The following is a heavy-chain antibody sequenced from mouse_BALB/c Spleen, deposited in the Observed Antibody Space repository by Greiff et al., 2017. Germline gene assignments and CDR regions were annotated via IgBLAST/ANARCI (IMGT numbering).Heavy chain of an antibody. D-gene: IGHD2-2*01. CDR3: VYYGYQGWFAY. J-gene: IGHJ3*01. Sequence: EVQLQESGGGLVQPGGSLILSCAASGFTFSSYGMSWVRQTPDKRLELVATINSNGGSTYYPDSVKGRFTISRDNAKNTLYLQMSSLKSEDTAMYYCVYYGYQGWFAYWGQGTLVTVSA. CDR2: INSNGGST. V-gene: IGHV5-6-3*01. CDR1: GFTFSSYG.